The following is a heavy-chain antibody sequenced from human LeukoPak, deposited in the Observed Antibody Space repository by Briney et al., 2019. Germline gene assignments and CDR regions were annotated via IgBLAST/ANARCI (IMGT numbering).Heavy chain of an antibody. Sequence: GSLRLSCAASGFTFSSYEMNWVRQAPGKGLEWVSYISSSGSTIYYADSVKGRFTISRDNAKNSLYLQMNSLRAEDTAVYYCARDYFGSGFGDYWGQGTLVTVSS. V-gene: IGHV3-48*03. CDR3: ARDYFGSGFGDY. CDR1: GFTFSSYE. CDR2: ISSSGSTI. J-gene: IGHJ4*02. D-gene: IGHD3-10*01.